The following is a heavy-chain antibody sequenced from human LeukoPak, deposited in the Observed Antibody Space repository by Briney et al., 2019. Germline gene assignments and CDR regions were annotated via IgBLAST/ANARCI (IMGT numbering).Heavy chain of an antibody. V-gene: IGHV1-18*01. Sequence: ASVKFSCKTSGYTFTSYGIYWVRQAPGQGLEWMGWISTYNGNTNYAQKFQGRVTITTDTSTSTAYMELRSLRSDDTAVYYCARNYYYGGNYGMDVWGQGTTVTASS. CDR3: ARNYYYGGNYGMDV. CDR1: GYTFTSYG. J-gene: IGHJ6*02. CDR2: ISTYNGNT. D-gene: IGHD4-23*01.